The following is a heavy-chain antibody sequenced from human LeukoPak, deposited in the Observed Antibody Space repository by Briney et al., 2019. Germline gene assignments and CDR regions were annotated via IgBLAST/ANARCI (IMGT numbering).Heavy chain of an antibody. D-gene: IGHD3-22*01. CDR3: VRDLYYRFDF. J-gene: IGHJ4*02. CDR1: GFTFSNYW. V-gene: IGHV3-74*01. Sequence: GGYLRLSCAASGFTFSNYWIHWVRQVPGKGLFWVSRINSDGSSTTYADSVKGRITISRDNAKNTLYLQMNSLRAEDTAVYYCVRDLYYRFDFWGQGTLVTVSS. CDR2: INSDGSST.